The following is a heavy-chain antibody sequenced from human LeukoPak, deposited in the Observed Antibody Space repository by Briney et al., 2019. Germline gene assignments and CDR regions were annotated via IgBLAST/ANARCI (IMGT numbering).Heavy chain of an antibody. CDR3: ARGIPTYYYDSSGYYYFDY. D-gene: IGHD3-22*01. CDR2: IYHSGST. CDR1: GYSISSGYY. V-gene: IGHV4-38-2*02. Sequence: SETLSLTCTVSGYSISSGYYWGWIRPPPGKGLEWIGSIYHSGSTYYNPSLKSRVTISVDTSKNQFSLKLSSVTAADTAVYYYARGIPTYYYDSSGYYYFDYWGQGTLVTVSS. J-gene: IGHJ4*02.